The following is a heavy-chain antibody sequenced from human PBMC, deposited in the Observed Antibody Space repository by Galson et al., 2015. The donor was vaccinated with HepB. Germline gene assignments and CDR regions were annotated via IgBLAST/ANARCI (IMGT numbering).Heavy chain of an antibody. D-gene: IGHD6-13*01. Sequence: SLRLSCAASGFTFSGSAIHWVRQASGRGPEWIGHIRSKATNYAALYVPSPKGRFTISRDDSKNMASLHLRSLKTDDTAVYYRVRSGDFSGYSSRWGQGTLVTVSS. J-gene: IGHJ4*02. CDR1: GFTFSGSA. CDR3: VRSGDFSGYSSR. CDR2: IRSKATNYAA. V-gene: IGHV3-73*01.